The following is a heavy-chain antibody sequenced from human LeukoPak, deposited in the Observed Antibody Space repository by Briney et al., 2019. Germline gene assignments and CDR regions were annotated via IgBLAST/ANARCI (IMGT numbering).Heavy chain of an antibody. J-gene: IGHJ4*02. V-gene: IGHV4-34*01. D-gene: IGHD3-22*01. CDR2: INHSGST. CDR3: ARDYYDSSGYYSFDY. CDR1: GGSFSGYY. Sequence: PSETLPLTCAVYGGSFSGYYWSWIRQPPGKGLEWIGEINHSGSTNYNPSLKSRVTISVDTSKNQFSLKLSSVTAADTAVYYCARDYYDSSGYYSFDYWGQGTLVTVSS.